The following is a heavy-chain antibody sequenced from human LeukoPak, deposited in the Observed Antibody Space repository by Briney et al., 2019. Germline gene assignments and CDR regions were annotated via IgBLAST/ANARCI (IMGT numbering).Heavy chain of an antibody. CDR1: GFTFGDYA. J-gene: IGHJ5*02. CDR3: SVGNMITFGRNWFDP. V-gene: IGHV3-49*03. D-gene: IGHD3-16*01. CDR2: IRSKAYGGTT. Sequence: GGSLRLSCTASGFTFGDYAMSWFRQAPGKGLEWVGFIRSKAYGGTTEYAASVKGRFTISRDDSKTIAYLQMNSLKTEDTAVYYCSVGNMITFGRNWFDPWGQGTLVTVSS.